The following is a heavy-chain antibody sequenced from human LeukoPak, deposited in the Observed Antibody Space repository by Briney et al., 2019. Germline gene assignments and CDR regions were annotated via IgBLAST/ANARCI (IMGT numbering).Heavy chain of an antibody. CDR2: ISSSSSSR. J-gene: IGHJ4*02. Sequence: GGSLRLSCAASGFTFSSHSMNWVRQAPGKGLEWVSYISSSSSSRYYADSVKGRFTISRDDARNSLYLQMNSLRAEDTAVYYCARMSGSRLPGDWGQGALVTVSS. V-gene: IGHV3-48*01. D-gene: IGHD3-3*01. CDR3: ARMSGSRLPGD. CDR1: GFTFSSHS.